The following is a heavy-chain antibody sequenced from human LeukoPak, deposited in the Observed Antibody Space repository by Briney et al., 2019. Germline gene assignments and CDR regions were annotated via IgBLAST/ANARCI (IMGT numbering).Heavy chain of an antibody. V-gene: IGHV3-9*01. J-gene: IGHJ3*02. CDR1: GFTFDDYA. CDR2: ISWNSGSR. D-gene: IGHD1-1*01. CDR3: AKDTRKRTGAFDI. Sequence: PGGSLRLSCAASGFTFDDYAMHWVRQAPGKGLEWVSGISWNSGSRAYADSVKGRFTISRDNPKNSLYLQMNSLRAEDTALYYCAKDTRKRTGAFDIWGQGTMGTVSS.